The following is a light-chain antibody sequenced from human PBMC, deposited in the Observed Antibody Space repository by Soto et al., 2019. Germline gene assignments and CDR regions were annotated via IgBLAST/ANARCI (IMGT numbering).Light chain of an antibody. CDR1: QSVGNN. Sequence: ETVMTQSPATLSVPPGERATLSCRASQSVGNNLAWYQQKPGQAPRLLLYGASTRATGIPARFSGGGSGTDFTLTISSLQSEDYGIYYCQQYSNWPPYTFGQGTKVDIK. V-gene: IGKV3-15*01. CDR3: QQYSNWPPYT. J-gene: IGKJ2*01. CDR2: GAS.